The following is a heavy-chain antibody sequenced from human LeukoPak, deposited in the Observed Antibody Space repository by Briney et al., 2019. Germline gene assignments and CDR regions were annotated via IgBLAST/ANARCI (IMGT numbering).Heavy chain of an antibody. CDR3: ARDEDYGDYDEGNDAFDI. V-gene: IGHV3-43*02. Sequence: GGSLRLSCAASGFTFSSYSMNWVRQAPGKGLEWVSLISGDGGSTYYADSVKGRFTISRDNSKNSLYLQMNSLRTEDTALYYCARDEDYGDYDEGNDAFDIWGQGTMVTVSS. J-gene: IGHJ3*02. D-gene: IGHD4-17*01. CDR1: GFTFSSYS. CDR2: ISGDGGST.